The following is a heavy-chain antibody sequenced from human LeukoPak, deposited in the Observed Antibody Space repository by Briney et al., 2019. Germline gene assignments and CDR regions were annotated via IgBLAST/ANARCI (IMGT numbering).Heavy chain of an antibody. CDR1: GGSISSYY. J-gene: IGHJ5*02. CDR2: IYYSGRP. Sequence: PSETLSLTCTVSGGSISSYYWSWIRQPPGKGLEWLGYIYYSGRPNYNPSLKSRVTISVDTSKNQFSLKLSSVTAADTAVYYCARVGPGWFDPWGQGTLVTVSS. CDR3: ARVGPGWFDP. V-gene: IGHV4-59*01.